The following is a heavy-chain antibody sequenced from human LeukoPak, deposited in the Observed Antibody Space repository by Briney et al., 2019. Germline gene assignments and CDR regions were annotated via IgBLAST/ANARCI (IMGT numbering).Heavy chain of an antibody. CDR1: GDSIRNHY. D-gene: IGHD7-27*01. CDR3: ARGWGYFDY. V-gene: IGHV4-59*11. J-gene: IGHJ4*02. CDR2: SYYTGST. Sequence: SETLSLTCTVSGDSIRNHYWSWIRQPPGKGPEWIGYSYYTGSTNYNPALNSRVTISVDTSKNQFSLRLTSVTAADTAVYYCARGWGYFDYWGQGTLVPVSS.